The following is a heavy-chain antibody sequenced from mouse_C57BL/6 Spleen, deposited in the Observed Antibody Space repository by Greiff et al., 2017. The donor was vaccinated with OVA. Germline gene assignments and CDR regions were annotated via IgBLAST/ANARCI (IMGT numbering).Heavy chain of an antibody. V-gene: IGHV6-6*01. CDR2: IRNKANNHAT. CDR1: GFTFSDAW. Sequence: EVKVEESGGGLVQPGGSMKLSCAASGFTFSDAWMDWVRQSPEKGLEWVAEIRNKANNHATYYAESVKGRFTISRDDSKSSVYLQMNSLRAEDTGIYYCTRGSSYLYWYVDVWGTGTTLTVSS. J-gene: IGHJ1*03. D-gene: IGHD1-1*01. CDR3: TRGSSYLYWYVDV.